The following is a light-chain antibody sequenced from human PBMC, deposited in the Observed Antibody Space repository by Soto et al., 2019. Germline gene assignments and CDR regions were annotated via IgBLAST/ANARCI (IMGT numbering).Light chain of an antibody. Sequence: IVLTQSPGTLSLSPGDRTTLSCRASQSISRYLAWYQQKPGQGPRLIIYGASSRATGTPDRFSGSGSGTDCTLTISRLEPEDFAVYYCQQYGGSPRTLGQGTKVDIK. V-gene: IGKV3-20*01. CDR3: QQYGGSPRT. CDR2: GAS. J-gene: IGKJ1*01. CDR1: QSISRY.